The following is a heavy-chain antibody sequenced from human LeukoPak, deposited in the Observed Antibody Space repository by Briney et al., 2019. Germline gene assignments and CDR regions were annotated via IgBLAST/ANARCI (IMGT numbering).Heavy chain of an antibody. J-gene: IGHJ3*02. CDR1: GFTFSSYE. CDR3: ARMLYAFDI. CDR2: ISSSGSTI. D-gene: IGHD2-8*01. Sequence: GGSLRLSCAASGFTFSSYEMNWVRQAPGKGLEWVSYISSSGSTIYYADPVKGRFTISRDNAKNSLYLQMNSLRAEDTAVYYCARMLYAFDIWGQGTMVTVSS. V-gene: IGHV3-48*03.